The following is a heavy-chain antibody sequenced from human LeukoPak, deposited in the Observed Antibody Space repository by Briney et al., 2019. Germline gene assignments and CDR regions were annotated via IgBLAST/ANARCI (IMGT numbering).Heavy chain of an antibody. CDR3: AKASRRTTVRLFSYPTAVDV. CDR1: GFTFSSYA. Sequence: GGSLRLSCAASGFTFSSYAMSWVRQAPGKGLEWVSAISGSGGSTYYADSVKGRFTISRDNSKNTLYLQMNSLRAEDTAVYYCAKASRRTTVRLFSYPTAVDVWGKGTTVTVSS. V-gene: IGHV3-23*01. D-gene: IGHD4-17*01. J-gene: IGHJ6*04. CDR2: ISGSGGST.